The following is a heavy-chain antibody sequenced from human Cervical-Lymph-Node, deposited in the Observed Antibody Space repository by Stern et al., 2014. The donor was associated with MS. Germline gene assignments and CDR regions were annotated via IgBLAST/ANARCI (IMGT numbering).Heavy chain of an antibody. D-gene: IGHD3-16*01. J-gene: IGHJ5*02. Sequence: QVTLRESGPTLVKPTQTLTLTCTFSGFSISTGGVGVGWIRQPPGKALEWLALLYWDDDKRYSPSLKSRLTITKDTSKNQVVLTMTNMDPVDTATYYCARIDYAGGLKWFDPWGQGTLVTVSS. CDR1: GFSISTGGVG. V-gene: IGHV2-5*02. CDR2: LYWDDDK. CDR3: ARIDYAGGLKWFDP.